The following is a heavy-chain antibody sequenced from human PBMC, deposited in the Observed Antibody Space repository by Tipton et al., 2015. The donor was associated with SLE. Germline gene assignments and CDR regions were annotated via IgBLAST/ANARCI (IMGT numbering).Heavy chain of an antibody. Sequence: TLSLTCTVSGGSISSGGYYWSWIRQHPGKGLEWIGYIYYSGSTYYNPSLKGRVTISVDTSKNQFFLRLRSVTAADTAVYYCARSGYSSGWYRGRFDIWGQGTMVTVSS. V-gene: IGHV4-31*03. CDR1: GGSISSGGYY. D-gene: IGHD6-19*01. CDR2: IYYSGST. CDR3: ARSGYSSGWYRGRFDI. J-gene: IGHJ3*02.